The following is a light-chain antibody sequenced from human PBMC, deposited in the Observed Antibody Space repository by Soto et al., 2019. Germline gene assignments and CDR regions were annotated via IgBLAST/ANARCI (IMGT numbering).Light chain of an antibody. CDR3: QQLESYPST. Sequence: DMQMTQSPSTLCGSVGDRGRITCLASQGINTFLAWYQQKPGKAPTLLIYAASTLQSGVPSRFSGSGSGTDFTLTLSILQPEDFATYYCQQLESYPSTFGVGTRWIS. J-gene: IGKJ4*01. CDR2: AAS. CDR1: QGINTF. V-gene: IGKV1-9*01.